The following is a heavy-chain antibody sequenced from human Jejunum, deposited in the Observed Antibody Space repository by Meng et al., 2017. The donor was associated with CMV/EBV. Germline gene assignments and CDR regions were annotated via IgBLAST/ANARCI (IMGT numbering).Heavy chain of an antibody. D-gene: IGHD3-10*01. J-gene: IGHJ3*01. V-gene: IGHV3-48*03. CDR1: FSLSLDE. CDR2: ISDSDDTM. Sequence: FSLSLDEINWVRQAPGKGLEWVSYISDSDDTMYYSDSVQGRFTLSRDDAKNSLYLHMNGLRAEDTAVYYCAREWGYYNSGDAFDLWGQGTMVTVSS. CDR3: AREWGYYNSGDAFDL.